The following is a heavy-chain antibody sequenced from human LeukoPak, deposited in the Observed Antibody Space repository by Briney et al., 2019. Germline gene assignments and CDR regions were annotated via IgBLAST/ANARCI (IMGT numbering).Heavy chain of an antibody. D-gene: IGHD3-10*01. V-gene: IGHV4-34*01. J-gene: IGHJ5*02. CDR2: INHSGST. CDR1: GGSISSYY. CDR3: ARRDGFDDWFGP. Sequence: SETLSLTCTVSGGSISSYYWNWIRQPPGKGLVWIGEINHSGSTNYNPSLKSRVTISVDTSNSQFSLKLSSVTAADTAVYSCARRDGFDDWFGPWGQGTLVTVSS.